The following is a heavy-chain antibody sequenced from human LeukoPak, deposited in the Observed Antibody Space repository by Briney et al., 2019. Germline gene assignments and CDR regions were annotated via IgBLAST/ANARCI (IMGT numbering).Heavy chain of an antibody. CDR3: ARRRPVLRYFDWSRGEAFDI. V-gene: IGHV4-34*01. J-gene: IGHJ3*02. D-gene: IGHD3-9*01. Sequence: SETLSLTCAFYGGSFSGYYWSWIGQSPGKGLEWIGEINHSGSTNYNPSLKSRVTISVDTSKNQFSLKLSSVTAADTAVYYCARRRPVLRYFDWSRGEAFDIWGQGTMVTVSS. CDR2: INHSGST. CDR1: GGSFSGYY.